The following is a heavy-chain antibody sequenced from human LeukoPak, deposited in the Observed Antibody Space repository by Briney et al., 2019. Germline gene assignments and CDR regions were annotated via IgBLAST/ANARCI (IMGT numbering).Heavy chain of an antibody. CDR1: GGSISSYY. D-gene: IGHD1-14*01. J-gene: IGHJ3*02. Sequence: PSETLSLTCTVSGGSISSYYWSWIRQPPGKRLEWIGHISFSGSTIYTPSLRSRVAIALDTAKSQFSLRVNSVTAADTAMYYCARVKTTTWSGEGAFAFDIWGQGTVVTVSS. CDR2: ISFSGST. CDR3: ARVKTTTWSGEGAFAFDI. V-gene: IGHV4-59*01.